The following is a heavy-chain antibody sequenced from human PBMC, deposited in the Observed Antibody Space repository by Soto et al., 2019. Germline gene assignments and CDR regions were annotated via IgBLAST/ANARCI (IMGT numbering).Heavy chain of an antibody. CDR2: IIPIFGTA. CDR1: GGTFSSYA. D-gene: IGHD2-8*01. J-gene: IGHJ5*02. Sequence: QVQLVQSGAEVKKPGSSVKVSCKASGGTFSSYAISWVRQAPGQGLEWMGGIIPIFGTANYAQKFQGRVTITADESTSTAYMELSSLRSEDTAVYYCAATPGARMVYATGGWFDPWGQGTLVTVSS. V-gene: IGHV1-69*01. CDR3: AATPGARMVYATGGWFDP.